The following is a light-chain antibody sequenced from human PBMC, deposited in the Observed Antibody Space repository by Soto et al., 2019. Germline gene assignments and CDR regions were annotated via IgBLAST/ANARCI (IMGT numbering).Light chain of an antibody. Sequence: EIVLTQSPDTLSLSPGERATLSCRPSQSVSSTYLAWYQQKPGQAPRLLIYRASTRATGIPYRFSGSGSGTDFTLTISRLEPEDFAVYYCQQYESSPLTFGGGTKVEIK. CDR2: RAS. CDR1: QSVSSTY. CDR3: QQYESSPLT. V-gene: IGKV3-20*01. J-gene: IGKJ4*01.